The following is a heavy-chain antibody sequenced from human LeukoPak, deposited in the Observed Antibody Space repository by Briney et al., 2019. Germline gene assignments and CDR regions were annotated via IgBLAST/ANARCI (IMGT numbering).Heavy chain of an antibody. J-gene: IGHJ4*02. CDR3: AKVQGWGIGYYFDY. V-gene: IGHV3-23*01. CDR2: MSADGSDT. CDR1: GFTVSSNY. D-gene: IGHD3-16*01. Sequence: GGSLRLSCAASGFTVSSNYMSWVRQAPGKGLEWVSAMSADGSDTYYADPVKGRFTISRDNSRNTLFLQMNSLRAEDTALYYCAKVQGWGIGYYFDYWGQGTLVTVSS.